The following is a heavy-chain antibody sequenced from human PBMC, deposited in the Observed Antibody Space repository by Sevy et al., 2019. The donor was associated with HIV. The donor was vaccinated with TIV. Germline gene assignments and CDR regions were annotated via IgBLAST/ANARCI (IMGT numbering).Heavy chain of an antibody. Sequence: GGSLRLSCAASGFTSSSYAMHWVRQAPGKGLEWVAVISYDGSNKYYADSVKGRFTISRDNSKNTLYLQMNSLRAEDTAVYYCARDSVSAWEGATFGFDYWGQGTLVTVSS. J-gene: IGHJ4*02. CDR2: ISYDGSNK. CDR3: ARDSVSAWEGATFGFDY. CDR1: GFTSSSYA. D-gene: IGHD1-26*01. V-gene: IGHV3-30-3*01.